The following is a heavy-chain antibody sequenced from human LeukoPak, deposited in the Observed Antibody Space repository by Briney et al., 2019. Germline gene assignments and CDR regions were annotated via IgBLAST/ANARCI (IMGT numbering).Heavy chain of an antibody. J-gene: IGHJ3*02. V-gene: IGHV1-2*02. CDR3: ARVYRLYERTYPAGYDI. CDR2: INPQSGGK. CDR1: GYNYRDYY. D-gene: IGHD3-16*02. Sequence: ASVKVSCKASGYNYRDYYIHWVRHAPGQGLEWVGWINPQSGGKRYAPRFQGRVTTSSDTSINTAYMELRRLTSDDTAVFYCARVYRLYERTYPAGYDIWGQGTGVTVSS.